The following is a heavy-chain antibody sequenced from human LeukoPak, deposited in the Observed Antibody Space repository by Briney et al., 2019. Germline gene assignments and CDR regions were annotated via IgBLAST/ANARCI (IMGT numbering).Heavy chain of an antibody. CDR2: INTDGSST. V-gene: IGHV3-74*01. Sequence: GRSLRLSCAASGFTFDDYAMHWVRQAPGKGLVWVSRINTDGSSTSYADSVKGRFTISRDNAKKTLYLQMNSLRAEDTAVYYCARLAGVTPVDYWGQGTLVTVSS. J-gene: IGHJ4*02. D-gene: IGHD4-23*01. CDR1: GFTFDDYA. CDR3: ARLAGVTPVDY.